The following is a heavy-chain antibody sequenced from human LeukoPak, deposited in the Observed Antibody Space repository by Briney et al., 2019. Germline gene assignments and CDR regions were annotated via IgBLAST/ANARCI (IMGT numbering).Heavy chain of an antibody. J-gene: IGHJ3*02. D-gene: IGHD1-26*01. CDR1: GYTFTSYY. Sequence: ASVKLSCKASGYTFTSYYMHWVRQAPGQGLEWMGIINPSGGSTSYAQKFQGRVTMTRDTSTSTVYMELSSLRSEDTAVYYCARVNLSPAKDSWELQGWAFDIWGQGTMVTVSS. CDR2: INPSGGST. V-gene: IGHV1-46*03. CDR3: ARVNLSPAKDSWELQGWAFDI.